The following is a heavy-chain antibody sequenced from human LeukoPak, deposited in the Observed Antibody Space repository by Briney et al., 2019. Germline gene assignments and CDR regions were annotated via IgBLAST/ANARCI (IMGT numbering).Heavy chain of an antibody. Sequence: PSETLSLTCTVSSGSIGTSAYYWNWIRQHPGKGLEWIGFISDSGSTLYNASLKSRISISSDTSKNQFSLKLTSVTAADMAVYYCARGRYSYGWNDSWGQGTLVTVSS. D-gene: IGHD3-16*02. J-gene: IGHJ5*01. CDR1: SGSIGTSAYY. V-gene: IGHV4-31*03. CDR2: ISDSGST. CDR3: ARGRYSYGWNDS.